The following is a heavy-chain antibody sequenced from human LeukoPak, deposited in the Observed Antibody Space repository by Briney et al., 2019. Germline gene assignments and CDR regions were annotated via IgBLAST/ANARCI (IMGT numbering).Heavy chain of an antibody. CDR1: GFTFSSYA. V-gene: IGHV3-23*01. D-gene: IGHD2-2*03. CDR3: AKYIRRLDIVVVPAATLSFDY. CDR2: ISGSGGST. J-gene: IGHJ4*02. Sequence: GGSLRLSCAASGFTFSSYAMSWVRQAPGKGLEWVSAISGSGGSTYYADSVKGRFTISRDNSKNTLYLQMNSLRAEDTAAYYCAKYIRRLDIVVVPAATLSFDYWGQGTLVTVSS.